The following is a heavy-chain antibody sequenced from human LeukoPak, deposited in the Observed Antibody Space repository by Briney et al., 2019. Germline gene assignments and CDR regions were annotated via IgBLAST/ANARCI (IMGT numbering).Heavy chain of an antibody. CDR2: ISSSSSVV. V-gene: IGHV3-48*02. CDR1: GFIFDNYN. J-gene: IGHJ4*02. Sequence: GGSLRLSCAASGFIFDNYNINWVRQAPGKGLGWLSYISSSSSVVVYADSVKGRFTISRHNAKNSLYLQMNSLRDEDTAVYYCARVRSSGYFDYWGQGTLVTVSS. D-gene: IGHD3-22*01. CDR3: ARVRSSGYFDY.